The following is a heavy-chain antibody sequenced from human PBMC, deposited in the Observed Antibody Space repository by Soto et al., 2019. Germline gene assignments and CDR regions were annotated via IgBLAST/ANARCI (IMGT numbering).Heavy chain of an antibody. CDR3: ARDPGDYYGSGSLNGGFDP. CDR2: IIPILGIA. Sequence: QAQLVQSGAEVKKPGSSVKVSCKASGGTFSSYTISWVRQAPGQGLEWMGRIIPILGIANYAQKFQGRVTITADKSTSTAYMELSSLRSEDTAVYYCARDPGDYYGSGSLNGGFDPWGQGTLVTVSS. D-gene: IGHD3-10*01. V-gene: IGHV1-69*08. CDR1: GGTFSSYT. J-gene: IGHJ5*02.